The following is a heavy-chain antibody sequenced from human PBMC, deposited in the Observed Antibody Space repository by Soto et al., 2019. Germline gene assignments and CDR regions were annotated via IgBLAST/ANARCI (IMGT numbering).Heavy chain of an antibody. V-gene: IGHV4-34*01. CDR3: AKLQSNYYYGMDV. CDR2: INHSGST. CDR1: GGSFSGYD. D-gene: IGHD4-4*01. Sequence: SETLSVPCSVYGGSFSGYDWSWIRQPPGKGLEWIGEINHSGSTNYNPSLKSRVTISVDTSKNQFSLKLSSVTAADTAVYYCAKLQSNYYYGMDVWGQGTTVIVSS. J-gene: IGHJ6*02.